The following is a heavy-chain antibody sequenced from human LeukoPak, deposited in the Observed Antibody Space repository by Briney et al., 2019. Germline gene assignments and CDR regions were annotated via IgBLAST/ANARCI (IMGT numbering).Heavy chain of an antibody. V-gene: IGHV3-30*18. D-gene: IGHD6-13*01. CDR2: ISYDGSNK. Sequence: PGRSLRLSCAASGFTFSSYGMHWVRQAPGKGLEWVAVISYDGSNKYYADSVKGRFTISRDNSKNTLYLQMNSLRAEDTAVYYCAKDLYSSPSTFDYWGQGTLVTVSS. J-gene: IGHJ4*02. CDR1: GFTFSSYG. CDR3: AKDLYSSPSTFDY.